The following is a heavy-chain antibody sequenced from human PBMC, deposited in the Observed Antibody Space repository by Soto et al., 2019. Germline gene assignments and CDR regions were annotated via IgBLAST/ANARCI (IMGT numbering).Heavy chain of an antibody. CDR3: TTDSATVVTPDFDY. J-gene: IGHJ4*02. CDR2: IKSKSDGGTT. V-gene: IGHV3-15*01. D-gene: IGHD4-17*01. CDR1: GFTFSNAW. Sequence: PGGSLRLSCAASGFTFSNAWMSWVRQAPGTGLEWVGRIKSKSDGGTTDYAAPVKGRFTISRDDSKNMLYLQMNSLKTEDTAVYYCTTDSATVVTPDFDYWGQGTLVTVSS.